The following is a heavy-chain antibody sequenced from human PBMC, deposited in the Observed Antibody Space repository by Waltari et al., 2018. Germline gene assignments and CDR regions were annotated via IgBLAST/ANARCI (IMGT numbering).Heavy chain of an antibody. D-gene: IGHD2-15*01. CDR2: VLLSGRT. CDR1: GESRSSTDV. Sequence: QLQLQESGPGLVQPSGTLSLTCGVSGESRSSTDVWNWVRQPPGKGLEWIGQVLLSGRTNYNPSFASRVTVAIDTYNNQFSLRLTSATAADTAVYYCARDRGRGLYLDSWGPGTLVTVSP. CDR3: ARDRGRGLYLDS. J-gene: IGHJ4*02. V-gene: IGHV4-4*02.